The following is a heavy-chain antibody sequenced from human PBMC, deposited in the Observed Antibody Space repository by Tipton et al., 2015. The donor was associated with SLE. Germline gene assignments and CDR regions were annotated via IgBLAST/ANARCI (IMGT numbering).Heavy chain of an antibody. CDR2: INHSGST. CDR3: ARQDVFFAGRN. Sequence: TLSLTCAVYGGSFSGYYWSWIRQPPGKGLEWIGEINHSGSTNYNPSLKSRVTISVDTSKNQFSLILRSVTAADTAVYYCARQDVFFAGRNWGQGTLVTVSS. CDR1: GGSFSGYY. D-gene: IGHD3-3*01. J-gene: IGHJ4*02. V-gene: IGHV4-34*01.